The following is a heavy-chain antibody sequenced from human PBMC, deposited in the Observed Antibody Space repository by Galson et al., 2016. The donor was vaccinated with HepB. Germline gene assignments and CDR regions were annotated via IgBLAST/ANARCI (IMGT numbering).Heavy chain of an antibody. V-gene: IGHV1-3*01. CDR2: ISAGNGYT. CDR3: ARGSGEGGY. J-gene: IGHJ4*02. CDR1: GYTFTTYA. Sequence: SVKVSCKASGYTFTTYAIHWVRQAPGQGLEWMGRISAGNGYTKYSQRFQGRVTFTTDTSATTAYMELSSLGSEDTAVYYCARGSGEGGYWGQGTLVTVSS. D-gene: IGHD3-16*01.